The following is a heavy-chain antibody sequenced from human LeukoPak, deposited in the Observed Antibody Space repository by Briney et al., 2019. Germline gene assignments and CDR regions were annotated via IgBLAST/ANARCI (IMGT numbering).Heavy chain of an antibody. CDR3: ARGPGPIAGAKNPFDI. CDR2: ISYDGSNK. CDR1: GLTFSSYA. Sequence: GRSLRLSCAASGLTFSSYAMHWVRQAPGKGLEWVAVISYDGSNKYYADSVKGRLTISGDKSKNTLYLQMNSLRPEDTAFYYCARGPGPIAGAKNPFDIWGQGTMVTVSS. V-gene: IGHV3-30*01. D-gene: IGHD1-26*01. J-gene: IGHJ3*02.